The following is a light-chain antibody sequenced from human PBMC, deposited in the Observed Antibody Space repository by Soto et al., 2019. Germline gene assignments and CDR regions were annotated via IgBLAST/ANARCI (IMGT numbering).Light chain of an antibody. J-gene: IGKJ1*01. CDR3: QQYNDWWT. V-gene: IGKV3-15*01. Sequence: EIVMTQSPATLSVSPGERATLSCRASQSVSSKLAWYQQKPGQAPRLLIYGASTRATGVPGRFSGSGSGTEFTLTISSLQSEDFAVYYCQQYNDWWTFGQGTKVDIK. CDR1: QSVSSK. CDR2: GAS.